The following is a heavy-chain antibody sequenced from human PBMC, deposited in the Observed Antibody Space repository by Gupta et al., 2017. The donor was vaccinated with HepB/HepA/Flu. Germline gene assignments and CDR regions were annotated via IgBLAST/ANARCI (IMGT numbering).Heavy chain of an antibody. CDR1: RGSINDYY. CDR3: ARSPFRVRGVHYYYAMDV. D-gene: IGHD3-10*01. V-gene: IGHV4-59*01. CDR2: IYDIGSP. Sequence: QVQLQESGPGLVKPSETLSLTCTVSRGSINDYYWSWVRQPPGKGLEWIGFIYDIGSPNYNPSLRSRVTMSVDTSKNQLSPSLTSVTAADTAVYYCARSPFRVRGVHYYYAMDVWGQGTTVTVSS. J-gene: IGHJ6*02.